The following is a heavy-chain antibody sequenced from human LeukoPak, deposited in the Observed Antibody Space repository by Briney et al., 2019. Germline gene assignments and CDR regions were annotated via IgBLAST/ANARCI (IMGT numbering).Heavy chain of an antibody. V-gene: IGHV4-39*01. CDR2: IYYSVST. CDR3: ARQDYYDSSGYLYYYYYYMDV. CDR1: GGSISSSSYY. D-gene: IGHD3-22*01. Sequence: SEALSLTCTVSGGSISSSSYYWGWIRQPPGKGLEWIGIIYYSVSTYYNPSLKGRVTISVDTSKNQFSLKLSSVTAADTAVYYCARQDYYDSSGYLYYYYYYMDVWGKGTTVTISS. J-gene: IGHJ6*03.